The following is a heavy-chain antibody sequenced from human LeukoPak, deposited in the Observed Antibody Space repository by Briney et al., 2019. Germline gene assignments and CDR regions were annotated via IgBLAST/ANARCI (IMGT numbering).Heavy chain of an antibody. CDR1: GYTLTPLS. Sequence: ASVKVSCTVSGYTLTPLSMQWVRQAPRKGLEWMGGFDPEDGETIYAQKFQGRVTMTENTSTDTAYMELSSLRSEDTAVYYCATGLPRPVHAFDIWGQGTMVTVSS. J-gene: IGHJ3*02. V-gene: IGHV1-24*01. CDR2: FDPEDGET. D-gene: IGHD4-11*01. CDR3: ATGLPRPVHAFDI.